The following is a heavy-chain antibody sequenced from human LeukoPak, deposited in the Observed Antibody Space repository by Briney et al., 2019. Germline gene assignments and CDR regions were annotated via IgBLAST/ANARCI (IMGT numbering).Heavy chain of an antibody. CDR1: XGTXNNYA. V-gene: IGHV1-69*05. CDR3: ASRTADYGSGSHYGY. J-gene: IGHJ4*02. D-gene: IGHD3-10*01. Sequence: GSSVKVSCKASXGTXNNYAISWVRQAPGQGLEWMGGIIPFSGTANYAQKFQGRVTITTDESTSTDYMELSNLRSDDTAVYYCASRTADYGSGSHYGYWGQGTLVTVSS. CDR2: IIPFSGTA.